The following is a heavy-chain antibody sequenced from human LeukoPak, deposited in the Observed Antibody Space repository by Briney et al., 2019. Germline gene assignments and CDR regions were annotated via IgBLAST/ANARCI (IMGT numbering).Heavy chain of an antibody. D-gene: IGHD3-3*01. J-gene: IGHJ6*04. CDR1: GYTFTGYY. CDR2: INPNSGNT. Sequence: ASVKVSCKASGYTFTGYYMHWVRQAPGQGLEWMGWINPNSGNTGYAQKFQGRVTITRNTSISTAYMELSSLRSEDTAVYYCARDDFWSGYRHLMDVWGKGTTVTVSS. V-gene: IGHV1-8*03. CDR3: ARDDFWSGYRHLMDV.